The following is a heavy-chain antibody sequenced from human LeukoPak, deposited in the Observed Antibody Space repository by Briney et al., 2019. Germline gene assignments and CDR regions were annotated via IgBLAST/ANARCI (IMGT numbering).Heavy chain of an antibody. J-gene: IGHJ6*03. V-gene: IGHV4-59*01. D-gene: IGHD3-16*01. CDR3: ARVEGGWGGGGGGNFYYYMDV. CDR1: GGSISSYY. Sequence: SETLSLTCTVSGGSISSYYWSWIRQPPGKGLEWIGYIYYSGSTNYNPSLKSRVTISVDTSKNQFSLKLSSVTTADTAVYYCARVEGGWGGGGGGNFYYYMDVWGKGTTVTISS. CDR2: IYYSGST.